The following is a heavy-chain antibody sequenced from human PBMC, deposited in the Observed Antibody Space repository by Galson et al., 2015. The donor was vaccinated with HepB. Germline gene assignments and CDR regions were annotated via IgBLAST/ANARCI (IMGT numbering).Heavy chain of an antibody. CDR2: IAAYNGNT. V-gene: IGHV1-18*01. Sequence: SVKVSCKASGYTFTDYGISWVRQAPGQGLEWMGWIAAYNGNTEYAQKFQGRVTMTTDTSTSTVYMELRRLRSDDTAVYYCARVGDYLGFDYWGRGTLLSVSS. CDR3: ARVGDYLGFDY. D-gene: IGHD4-17*01. CDR1: GYTFTDYG. J-gene: IGHJ4*02.